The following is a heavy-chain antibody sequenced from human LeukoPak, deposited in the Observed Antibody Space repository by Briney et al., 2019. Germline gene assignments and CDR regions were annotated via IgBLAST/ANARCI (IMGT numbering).Heavy chain of an antibody. V-gene: IGHV1-18*01. J-gene: IGHJ3*02. CDR2: ISAYTGNT. CDR1: GYTFSSYG. CDR3: ARDYILPLETDNGDGFAI. Sequence: ASVKVSFKASGYTFSSYGISWVRQAPGQGLEWMGWISAYTGNTNYAQKLQGRVTMTTDTSTSTAYMDLRSLRSDDTAVYYCARDYILPLETDNGDGFAIWGQGTVVTVSS. D-gene: IGHD3-3*02.